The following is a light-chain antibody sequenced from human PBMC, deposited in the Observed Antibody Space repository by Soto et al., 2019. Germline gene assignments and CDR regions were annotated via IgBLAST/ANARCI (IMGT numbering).Light chain of an antibody. CDR1: QGLFNN. Sequence: DIQLTQSPSFLSASVGDRVTITCRASQGLFNNLVWYQQKPGKAPKVLIYAVTTLQSGVPSRFSGSESGTEFTLTISSLQPEDFASYYCQQLASYPITFGGGTKVDIK. V-gene: IGKV1-9*01. CDR2: AVT. J-gene: IGKJ4*01. CDR3: QQLASYPIT.